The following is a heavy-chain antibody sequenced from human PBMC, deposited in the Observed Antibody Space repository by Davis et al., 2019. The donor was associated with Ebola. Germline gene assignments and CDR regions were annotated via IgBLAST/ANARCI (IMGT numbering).Heavy chain of an antibody. CDR2: IIPIFGTA. CDR1: GGTFSSYA. D-gene: IGHD2-2*01. Sequence: SVKVSCKASGGTFSSYAISWVRQAPGQGLEWMGGIIPIFGTANYAQKFQGRVTITADESTSTAYMELSSLRSEDTAVYYCARGLDIVVVPAAMNYYYYGMDVWGKGTTVTVSS. V-gene: IGHV1-69*13. J-gene: IGHJ6*04. CDR3: ARGLDIVVVPAAMNYYYYGMDV.